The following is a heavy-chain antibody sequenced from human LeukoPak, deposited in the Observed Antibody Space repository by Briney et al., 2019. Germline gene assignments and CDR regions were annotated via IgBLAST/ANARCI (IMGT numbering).Heavy chain of an antibody. CDR2: ISGDGGST. V-gene: IGHV3-43*02. J-gene: IGHJ6*02. D-gene: IGHD6-25*01. CDR1: GFTFSSYW. Sequence: GGSLRLSCAASGFTFSSYWMHWVRQAPGKGLEWVSLISGDGGSTYYADSVKGRFTISRDNSKNSLYLQMNSLRTEDTALYYCAKARAAGMDVWGQGTTVTVSS. CDR3: AKARAAGMDV.